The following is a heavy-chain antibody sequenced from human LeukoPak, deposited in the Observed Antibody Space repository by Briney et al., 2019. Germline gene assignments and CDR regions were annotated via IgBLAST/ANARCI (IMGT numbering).Heavy chain of an antibody. D-gene: IGHD1-26*01. Sequence: SETLSLTCAVYGGSFSGYYWSWIRQPPGKGLEWIGEINHSGSTNYNPSLKSRVTISVDTSKNQFSLKLSSVTAADTAVYYCARVPLGELREALLDYWGQGTLVTVSS. V-gene: IGHV4-34*01. CDR3: ARVPLGELREALLDY. J-gene: IGHJ4*02. CDR1: GGSFSGYY. CDR2: INHSGST.